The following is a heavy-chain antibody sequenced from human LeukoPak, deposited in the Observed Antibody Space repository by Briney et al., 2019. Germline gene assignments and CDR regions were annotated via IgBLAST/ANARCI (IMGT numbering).Heavy chain of an antibody. D-gene: IGHD5-12*01. CDR3: AKDRPEGYSGYDWGYYYYYYMDV. CDR2: ISGSGGST. V-gene: IGHV3-23*01. CDR1: GFTFSSYG. Sequence: GGSLRLSCAAPGFTFSSYGMSWVRQAPGKGLEWVSAISGSGGSTYYADSVKGRFTISRDNSKNTLDLEMNSLRAEDTAVYYCAKDRPEGYSGYDWGYYYYYYMDVWGKGTKVTVSS. J-gene: IGHJ6*03.